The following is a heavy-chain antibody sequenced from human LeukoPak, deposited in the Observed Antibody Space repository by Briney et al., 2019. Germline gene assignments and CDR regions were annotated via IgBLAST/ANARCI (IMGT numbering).Heavy chain of an antibody. CDR2: IYSGGST. CDR1: GFTVSSNY. J-gene: IGHJ3*02. D-gene: IGHD3-22*01. CDR3: ARARPTYGHGSGYYYVGGAFDI. V-gene: IGHV3-53*01. Sequence: GGSLRLPCAASGFTVSSNYMSWVRQAPGKGLEWVSVIYSGGSTYYADSVKGRFTISRDNSKNTLYLQMNSLRAEDTAVYYCARARPTYGHGSGYYYVGGAFDIWGQGTMVTVSS.